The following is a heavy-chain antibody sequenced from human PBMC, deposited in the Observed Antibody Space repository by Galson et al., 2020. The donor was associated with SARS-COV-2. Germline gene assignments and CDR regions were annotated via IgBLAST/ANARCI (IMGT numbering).Heavy chain of an antibody. D-gene: IGHD6-19*01. CDR3: ARGEYSSGWYGIKDYFDY. J-gene: IGHJ4*02. CDR2: INHSGST. V-gene: IGHV4-34*01. Sequence: SETLSLTCAVYAGSFSGYYWSWIRQPPGKGLEWIGEINHSGSTNYNPSLKSRVTISVDTSKNQFSLKLSSVTAADTAVYYCARGEYSSGWYGIKDYFDYWGQGTLVTVSS. CDR1: AGSFSGYY.